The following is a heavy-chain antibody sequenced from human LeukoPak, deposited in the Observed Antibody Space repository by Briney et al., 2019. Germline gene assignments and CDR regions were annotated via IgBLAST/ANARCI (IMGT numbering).Heavy chain of an antibody. CDR2: INHSGST. CDR3: ARYLSSGLDY. J-gene: IGHJ4*02. CDR1: GGSFSGYY. D-gene: IGHD6-19*01. V-gene: IGHV4-34*01. Sequence: SETLSLTCAVYGGSFSGYYWSWIRQPPGKGLEWIGEINHSGSTNYNPSLKSRVTISVDTSKNQLSLSLSSVTAADTAVYYCARYLSSGLDYWGQGTLVTVSS.